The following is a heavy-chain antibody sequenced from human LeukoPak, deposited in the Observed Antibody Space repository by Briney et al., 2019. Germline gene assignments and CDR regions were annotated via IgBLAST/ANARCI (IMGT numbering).Heavy chain of an antibody. CDR2: INLDGSQK. Sequence: GGSLRLSCAASEFTFSSYSMNWVRQAPGKGPEWVANINLDGSQKYYVDSVKGRFTISRDNAENSLYLQMNSLRAEDTALYYCARKRPNYFDYWGQGTLVTVSS. J-gene: IGHJ4*02. V-gene: IGHV3-7*01. CDR3: ARKRPNYFDY. CDR1: EFTFSSYS.